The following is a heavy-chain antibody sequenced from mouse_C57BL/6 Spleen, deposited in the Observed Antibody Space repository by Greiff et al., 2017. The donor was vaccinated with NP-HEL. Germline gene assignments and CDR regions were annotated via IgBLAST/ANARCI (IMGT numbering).Heavy chain of an antibody. CDR2: INPSNGGT. D-gene: IGHD1-1*01. CDR3: ARLVITTVVNYAMDY. CDR1: GYTFTSYW. J-gene: IGHJ4*01. Sequence: VQLQQPGTELVKPGASVKLSCKASGYTFTSYWMHWVKQRPGQGLEWIGNINPSNGGTNYNEKFKSKATLPVDKSSSTAYMQLSSLTSEDSAVYYCARLVITTVVNYAMDYWGQGTSVTVSS. V-gene: IGHV1-53*01.